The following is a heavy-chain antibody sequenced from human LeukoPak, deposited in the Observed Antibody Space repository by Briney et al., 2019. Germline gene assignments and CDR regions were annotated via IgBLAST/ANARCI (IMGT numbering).Heavy chain of an antibody. D-gene: IGHD1-14*01. J-gene: IGHJ4*02. V-gene: IGHV1-69*04. Sequence: ASVKVSCKASGGTFSSYAISWVRQAPGQGLEWMGRIIPILGIANYAQKFQGRVMITADKSTSTAYMELSSLRSEDTAVYYCARDGEVGVAGRFDYWGQGTLVTVSS. CDR2: IIPILGIA. CDR1: GGTFSSYA. CDR3: ARDGEVGVAGRFDY.